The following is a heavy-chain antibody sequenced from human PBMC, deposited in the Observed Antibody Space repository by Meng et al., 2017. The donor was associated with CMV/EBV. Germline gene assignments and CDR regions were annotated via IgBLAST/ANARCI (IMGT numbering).Heavy chain of an antibody. J-gene: IGHJ5*02. CDR3: ARAIVLMVYAENWFDP. D-gene: IGHD2-8*01. Sequence: LQAEEAGPGLGKPSEALSLTCTVPGGSISSSSYYWGWIRQPPGKGLEWIGSIYYSGSTYYNPSLKSRVTISVDTSKNQFSLKLSSVTAADTAVYYCARAIVLMVYAENWFDPWGQGTLVTVSS. CDR1: GGSISSSSYY. V-gene: IGHV4-39*07. CDR2: IYYSGST.